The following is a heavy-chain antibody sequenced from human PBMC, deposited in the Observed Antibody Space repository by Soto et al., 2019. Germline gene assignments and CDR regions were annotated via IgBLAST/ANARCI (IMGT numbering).Heavy chain of an antibody. Sequence: QLQLQESGPGLVKPSETLSLTCTVSSGSISSSSYYWGWIRQPPGKGLEWIGSIYYSGSTYYNPSLKSRVTISVDTSKNQFSLKLSSVTAADTAVYYCARQGHCVDCYSHERNFDYWGQGTLVTVSS. CDR2: IYYSGST. CDR3: ARQGHCVDCYSHERNFDY. V-gene: IGHV4-39*01. J-gene: IGHJ4*02. CDR1: SGSISSSSYY. D-gene: IGHD2-21*02.